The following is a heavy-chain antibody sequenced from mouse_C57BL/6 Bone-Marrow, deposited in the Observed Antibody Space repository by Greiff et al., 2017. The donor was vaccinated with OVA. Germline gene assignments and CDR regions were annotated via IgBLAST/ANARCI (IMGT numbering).Heavy chain of an antibody. J-gene: IGHJ2*01. CDR3: TPITTVVDFDY. CDR2: IYPGNSDT. CDR1: GYTFTSYW. D-gene: IGHD1-1*01. V-gene: IGHV1-5*01. Sequence: VQLQQSGTVLARPGASVKMSCKTSGYTFTSYWMHWVKQRPGQGLEWIGAIYPGNSDTSYNQKVKGKAKLTAVTSASTAYMELSSLTNEDSAVYYCTPITTVVDFDYWGQGTTLTVSS.